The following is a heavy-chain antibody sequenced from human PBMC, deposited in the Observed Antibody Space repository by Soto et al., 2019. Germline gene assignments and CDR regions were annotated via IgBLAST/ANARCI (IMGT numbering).Heavy chain of an antibody. CDR2: ISGSGGST. D-gene: IGHD1-1*01. CDR3: ANIKSLLQFGSIGTNDAFDI. Sequence: EVQLLESGGGLVQPGGSLRLSCAASGFTFSSYAMSWVRQAPGKGLEWVSAISGSGGSTYYADSVKGRFTISRDNSKNKLNLQMNRLRAEDTAVYYCANIKSLLQFGSIGTNDAFDIWGQGTMVTVSS. V-gene: IGHV3-23*01. CDR1: GFTFSSYA. J-gene: IGHJ3*02.